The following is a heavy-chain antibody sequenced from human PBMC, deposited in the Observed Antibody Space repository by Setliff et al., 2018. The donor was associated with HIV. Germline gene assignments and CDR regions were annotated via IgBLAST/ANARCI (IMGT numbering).Heavy chain of an antibody. CDR2: INTDGSGSNSRT. CDR1: GFTFSSYW. CDR3: AKHECSGGCYYYMDV. J-gene: IGHJ6*03. V-gene: IGHV3-74*01. D-gene: IGHD2-15*01. Sequence: GGSLRLSCAASGFTFSSYWMHWVRQAPGKGLVWVSRINTDGSGSNSRTDYVDSVKGRFTISRDKSKNTLYLQLNSLRAEDTAVYYCAKHECSGGCYYYMDVWGKGIMVTVSS.